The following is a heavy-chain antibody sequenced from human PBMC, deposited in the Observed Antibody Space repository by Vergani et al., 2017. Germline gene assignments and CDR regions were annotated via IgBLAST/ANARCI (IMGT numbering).Heavy chain of an antibody. Sequence: QVKLVQSGAEVKKPGSSVKVSCKASGGTFSSYAISWVRQAPGQGLEWMGGIIPIFGTANYAQKFQGRVTITADESTSTAYMELSSLRSEDTAVYYCASPRFDYGGNSGLDYWGQGTLVTVSS. CDR3: ASPRFDYGGNSGLDY. D-gene: IGHD4-23*01. J-gene: IGHJ4*02. CDR2: IIPIFGTA. CDR1: GGTFSSYA. V-gene: IGHV1-69*01.